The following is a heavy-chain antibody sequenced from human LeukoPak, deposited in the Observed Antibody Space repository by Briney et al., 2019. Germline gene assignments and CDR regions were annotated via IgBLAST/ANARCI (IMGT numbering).Heavy chain of an antibody. Sequence: GGSLRLSCAASGFTFSDYYMSWIRQAPGKGLEWVSAISGSGGSTYYADSVKGRFTISRDNSKNTLYLQMNSLRAEDTAVYYCAKSHFDWLPHFDYWGQGTLVTVSS. CDR1: GFTFSDYY. V-gene: IGHV3-23*01. CDR2: ISGSGGST. J-gene: IGHJ4*02. CDR3: AKSHFDWLPHFDY. D-gene: IGHD3-9*01.